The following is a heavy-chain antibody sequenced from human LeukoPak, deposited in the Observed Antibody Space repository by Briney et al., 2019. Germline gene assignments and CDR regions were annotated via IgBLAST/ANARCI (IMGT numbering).Heavy chain of an antibody. CDR1: GYTFTSYG. V-gene: IGHV1-18*01. CDR3: AREGVWFGELSDYFDY. CDR2: ISAYNGNT. J-gene: IGHJ4*02. Sequence: ASVKVSCKASGYTFTSYGISWERQAPGQGLEWMGWISAYNGNTNYAQKLQGRVTMTTDTSTSTAYMELRSLRSDDTAVYYCAREGVWFGELSDYFDYWGQGTLVTVSS. D-gene: IGHD3-10*01.